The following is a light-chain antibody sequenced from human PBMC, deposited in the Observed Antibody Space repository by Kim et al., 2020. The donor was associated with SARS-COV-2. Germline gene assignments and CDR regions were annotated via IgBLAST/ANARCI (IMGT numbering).Light chain of an antibody. CDR3: SSYTSSSTRV. CDR2: DVS. CDR1: GSDVGGYNY. Sequence: GHSFTIACPGTGSDVGGYNYVSWYQQHPDKAPKLMIYDVSNRPSVVSNRFSGSKSGNTASLTISGLQAEDEADYYCSSYTSSSTRVFGGGTQLTVL. V-gene: IGLV2-14*03. J-gene: IGLJ3*02.